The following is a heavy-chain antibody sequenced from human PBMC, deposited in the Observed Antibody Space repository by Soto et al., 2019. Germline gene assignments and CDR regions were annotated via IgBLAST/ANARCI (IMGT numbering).Heavy chain of an antibody. Sequence: SQTLSLTCAISGDSVSSNSAAWNWIRQSPSRGLEWLGRTYYRSKWYNDYAVSVKSRITINPDTSKNQFSLQLNSVTPEDTAVYYCARVSLKYSSGWYPFDYWGQGTLVTVSS. CDR1: GDSVSSNSAA. D-gene: IGHD6-19*01. CDR2: TYYRSKWYN. CDR3: ARVSLKYSSGWYPFDY. V-gene: IGHV6-1*01. J-gene: IGHJ4*02.